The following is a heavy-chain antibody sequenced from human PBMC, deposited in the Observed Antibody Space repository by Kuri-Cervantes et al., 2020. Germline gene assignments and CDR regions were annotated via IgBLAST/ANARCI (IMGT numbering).Heavy chain of an antibody. J-gene: IGHJ4*02. CDR3: ARAGSVMITFGGVVAYRFDY. CDR1: GYTFTGYY. Sequence: GGSLRLSCKASGYTFTGYYMHWVRQAPGQGLEWMGWINPNSGGTNYAQKFQGRVTMTRDTSISTAYMELSRLRSDDTAVYYCARAGSVMITFGGVVAYRFDYWGQGTLVTVS. CDR2: INPNSGGT. D-gene: IGHD3-16*02. V-gene: IGHV1-2*02.